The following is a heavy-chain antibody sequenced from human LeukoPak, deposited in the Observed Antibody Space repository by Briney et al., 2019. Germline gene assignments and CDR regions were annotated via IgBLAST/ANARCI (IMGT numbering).Heavy chain of an antibody. CDR1: GFTFSSYS. J-gene: IGHJ3*02. CDR2: ISSSSTI. CDR3: ARDAHHDAFDI. V-gene: IGHV3-48*01. Sequence: GGSLRLSCAASGFTFSSYSMNWVRQAPGEGLEWASYISSSSTIYYADSVKGRFTISRDNAKNSLYLQMNSLRAEDTAVYYCARDAHHDAFDIWGQGTMVTVSS.